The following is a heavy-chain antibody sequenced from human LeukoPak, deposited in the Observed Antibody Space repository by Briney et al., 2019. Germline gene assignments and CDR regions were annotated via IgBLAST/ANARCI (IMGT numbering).Heavy chain of an antibody. CDR2: IMYDGSDK. Sequence: GGSLRLSCAASGFTLSTSWMDWVRQAPGKGLEWVANIMYDGSDKYYVDSVKGRFTISRDNAKNTLYLQMNSLRAEDTAVYYCARGQMGAGRPRAFDYWGQGTLVTVSS. CDR3: ARGQMGAGRPRAFDY. CDR1: GFTLSTSW. V-gene: IGHV3-7*05. J-gene: IGHJ4*02. D-gene: IGHD1-26*01.